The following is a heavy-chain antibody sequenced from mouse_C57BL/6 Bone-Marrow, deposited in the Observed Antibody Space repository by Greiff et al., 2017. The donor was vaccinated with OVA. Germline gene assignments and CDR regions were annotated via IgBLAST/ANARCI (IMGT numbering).Heavy chain of an antibody. J-gene: IGHJ3*01. V-gene: IGHV5-4*01. CDR3: ARDHYGSSYPAWFDY. CDR2: ISDGGSYT. CDR1: GFTFSSYA. Sequence: EVQLVESGGGLVKPGGSLKLSCAASGFTFSSYAMSWVRQTPEKRLEWVATISDGGSYTYYPDNVKGRFTISRDNAKNNLYLQMSHLKSEDTAMYYCARDHYGSSYPAWFDYWGQGTLVTVSA. D-gene: IGHD1-1*01.